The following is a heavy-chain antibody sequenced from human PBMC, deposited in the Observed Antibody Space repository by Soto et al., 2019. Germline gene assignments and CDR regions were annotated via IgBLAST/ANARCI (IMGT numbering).Heavy chain of an antibody. CDR2: IYYSGST. CDR3: ARSPEATVTAFDY. D-gene: IGHD4-17*01. V-gene: IGHV4-31*03. CDR1: GGSISSGGYY. J-gene: IGHJ4*02. Sequence: QVQLQESGPGLVKPSQTLSLTCTVSGGSISSGGYYWSWIRQHPGKGLEWIGYIYYSGSTYYNPSLKSRVTRSVDTSKNQFPLKLSSVTAADTAVYYCARSPEATVTAFDYWGQGTLVTVSS.